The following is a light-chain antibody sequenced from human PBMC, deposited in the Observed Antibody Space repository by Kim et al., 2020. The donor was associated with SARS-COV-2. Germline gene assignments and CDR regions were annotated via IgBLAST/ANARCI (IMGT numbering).Light chain of an antibody. CDR3: QQYNNCPPWT. CDR1: QSVSSH. V-gene: IGKV3-15*01. CDR2: GAS. Sequence: SPGERATLSCRASQSVSSHLAWYQQKPGQAPRLLIYGASTRATGIPARFSGSGSGTDFTLTIGSLQSEDFATYYCQQYNNCPPWTFGQGTKVDIK. J-gene: IGKJ1*01.